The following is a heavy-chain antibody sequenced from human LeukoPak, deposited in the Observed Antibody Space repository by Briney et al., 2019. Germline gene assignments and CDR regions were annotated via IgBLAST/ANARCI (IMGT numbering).Heavy chain of an antibody. D-gene: IGHD3-22*01. CDR3: AKDLSLSITMIVVVITAVDY. CDR1: GLAFSSYA. CDR2: ISGSGGST. Sequence: GGSLRLSCAASGLAFSSYAMSGVCQAPGRGLECVSAISGSGGSTYYADPVKGRFTISRDNSKNTLYLQMNSLRAEDTAVYYCAKDLSLSITMIVVVITAVDYWGQGTLVTVSS. J-gene: IGHJ4*02. V-gene: IGHV3-23*01.